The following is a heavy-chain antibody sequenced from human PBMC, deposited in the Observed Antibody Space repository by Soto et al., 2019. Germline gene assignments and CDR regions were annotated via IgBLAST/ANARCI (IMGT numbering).Heavy chain of an antibody. CDR1: GGSISSGGYY. V-gene: IGHV4-31*03. D-gene: IGHD2-8*01. CDR3: VRLIGNSWLDS. J-gene: IGHJ5*01. Sequence: SETLSLTCTVSGGSISSGGYYWSWIRQHPGKGLEWIGYIYYSGSTYYNPSLKSRVTISVDTSKNQFSLKLSSVTADDTAVYYCVRLIGNSWLDSWGQGTLVTVSS. CDR2: IYYSGST.